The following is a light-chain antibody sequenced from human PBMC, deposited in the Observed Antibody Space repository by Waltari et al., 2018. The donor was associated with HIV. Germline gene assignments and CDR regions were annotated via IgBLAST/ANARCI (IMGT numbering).Light chain of an antibody. CDR2: GDN. Sequence: QSGLPQPASVSASLRQSITISCIASNTDFSPHSFFSSYHHHPDKAPRLLIYGDNIRPSGIPFRLSGSKSDNTASLTISGLQVDDEGDYYCSSYMNSGTLVFGGGTKVTVL. CDR3: SSYMNSGTLV. CDR1: NTDFSPHSF. V-gene: IGLV2-14*01. J-gene: IGLJ3*02.